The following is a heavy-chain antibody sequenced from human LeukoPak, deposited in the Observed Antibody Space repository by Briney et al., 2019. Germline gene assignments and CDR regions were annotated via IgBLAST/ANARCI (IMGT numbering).Heavy chain of an antibody. Sequence: PGGSLRLSCVASGLPIADFAMHWVRQAPGQGLEWVSLISGDGVSTFYADSVKGRFSISRDNSKNSLSLEMNSLRTEDTAMYYCARESGKFDYWGQGTLVAVSS. CDR1: GLPIADFA. CDR2: ISGDGVST. J-gene: IGHJ4*02. V-gene: IGHV3-43*02. CDR3: ARESGKFDY.